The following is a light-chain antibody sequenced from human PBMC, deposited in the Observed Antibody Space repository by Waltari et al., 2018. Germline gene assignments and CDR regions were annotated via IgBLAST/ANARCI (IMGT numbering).Light chain of an antibody. CDR2: DVN. V-gene: IGLV2-14*01. CDR1: SSDVGGYDY. J-gene: IGLJ1*01. Sequence: QSALTQPASVSGSPGQSITISCTGTSSDVGGYDYVSWYQHHPGKAPKFMIYDVNNRASGVSNRLSGSKSGNTASLTISGLQAEDEADYYCCSYTSSSTFVVGTGTKVSVL. CDR3: CSYTSSSTFV.